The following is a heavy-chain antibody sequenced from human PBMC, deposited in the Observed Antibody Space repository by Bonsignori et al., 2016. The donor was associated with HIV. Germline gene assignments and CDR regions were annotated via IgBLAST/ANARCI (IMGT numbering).Heavy chain of an antibody. J-gene: IGHJ4*02. CDR2: IYHSGST. D-gene: IGHD4-11*01. CDR3: ARGHTVTKSGY. V-gene: IGHV4-38-2*01. Sequence: PGKGLEWIGSIYHSGSTYYNPSLKSRVTISVDTSKNQFSLKLSSVTAADTAVYYCARGHTVTKSGYWGQGTLVTVSS.